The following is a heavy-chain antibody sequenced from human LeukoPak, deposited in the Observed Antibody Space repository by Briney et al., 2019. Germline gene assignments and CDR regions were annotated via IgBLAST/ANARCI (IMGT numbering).Heavy chain of an antibody. V-gene: IGHV4-34*01. D-gene: IGHD6-13*01. CDR2: INHSGST. Sequence: SETLSLTCAVYGGSFSGYYWSWIRQPPAKGLEWIGEINHSGSTNYNPSLKSRVTISVDTAKNQFSLKLSSVTAADAAVYYCAASSSWYCFDYGGRGTLVTVSS. CDR3: AASSSWYCFDY. CDR1: GGSFSGYY. J-gene: IGHJ4*02.